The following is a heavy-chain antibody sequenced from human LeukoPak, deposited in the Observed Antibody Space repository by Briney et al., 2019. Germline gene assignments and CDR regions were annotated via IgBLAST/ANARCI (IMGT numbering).Heavy chain of an antibody. V-gene: IGHV4-30-2*01. CDR2: ICHSGSN. D-gene: IGHD2-21*02. CDR3: ARGGGEGGDCYFF. Sequence: SETLSLTCAVSGGSISSGGYSWSWIRQPPGKGRDGVAYICHSGSNYYNPSLKSRVTISTDRNKNQFYLKMNSMTDVDVTEYYCARGGGEGGDCYFFWGQGTLVTVSS. J-gene: IGHJ4*02. CDR1: GGSISSGGYS.